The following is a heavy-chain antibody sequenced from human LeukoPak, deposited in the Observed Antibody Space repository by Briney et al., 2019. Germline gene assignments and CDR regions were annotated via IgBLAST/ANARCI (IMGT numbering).Heavy chain of an antibody. CDR2: IYTSGST. Sequence: SETLSLTCTVSGGSISNYYWSWIRQPAGKGLEWIGRIYTSGSTNYNPSLKSRVTISIDKSKNQFSLKLTSVTAADTAVYYCARLKQLDIDYWSQGTLGTVSS. D-gene: IGHD6-6*01. CDR1: GGSISNYY. J-gene: IGHJ4*02. V-gene: IGHV4-4*07. CDR3: ARLKQLDIDY.